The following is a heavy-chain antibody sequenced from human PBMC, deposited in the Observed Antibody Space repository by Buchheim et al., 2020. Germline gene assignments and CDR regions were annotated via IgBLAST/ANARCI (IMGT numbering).Heavy chain of an antibody. CDR1: GGSVNYYY. J-gene: IGHJ4*02. CDR3: ARDSGVLRGEPGHFDD. D-gene: IGHD3-10*01. Sequence: QVQLQESGPGLVKPSETLSLTCTVSGGSVNYYYWHWIRQSPGKGLEWIGYIFYSGTTNYNPSLKGRLTISVDTSRNQFSLRLSSVTAADTAVYYCARDSGVLRGEPGHFDDWGQG. CDR2: IFYSGTT. V-gene: IGHV4-59*02.